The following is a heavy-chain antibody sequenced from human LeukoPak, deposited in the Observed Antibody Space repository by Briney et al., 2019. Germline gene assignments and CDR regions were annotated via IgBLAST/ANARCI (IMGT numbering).Heavy chain of an antibody. CDR1: GGSFSAYY. Sequence: SETLSLTCAVYGGSFSAYYWSWIRQPPGKGLEWIGEIIHSGSTNYNPSLKSRVTISVDTSKNQFSLKLSSVTAADTAVYYCARHTPEMASSGGDYFDYWGQGTLVTVSS. V-gene: IGHV4-34*12. CDR3: ARHTPEMASSGGDYFDY. D-gene: IGHD5-24*01. J-gene: IGHJ4*02. CDR2: IIHSGST.